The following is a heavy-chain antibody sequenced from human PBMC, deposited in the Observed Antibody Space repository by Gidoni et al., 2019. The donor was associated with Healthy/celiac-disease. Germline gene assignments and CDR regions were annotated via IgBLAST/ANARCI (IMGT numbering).Heavy chain of an antibody. CDR1: GFTFSTYR. V-gene: IGHV3-21*01. CDR3: ARGVPYYDILTGYSRFDP. D-gene: IGHD3-9*01. Sequence: EVQLVESGGGLVKPGGSLRLSCAASGFTFSTYRLNWVRQAPGKGLEWVSSISSSSSYIYDADSVKCRFTISRDNAKNSLYLKMNSLRAEDTAVYYCARGVPYYDILTGYSRFDPWGQGTLVTVSS. J-gene: IGHJ5*02. CDR2: ISSSSSYI.